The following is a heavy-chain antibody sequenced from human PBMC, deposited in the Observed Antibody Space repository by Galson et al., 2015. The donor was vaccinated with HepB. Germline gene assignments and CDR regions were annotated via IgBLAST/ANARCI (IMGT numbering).Heavy chain of an antibody. CDR2: IRGGGGST. CDR3: AKDPDFDFYGGKSTTFDV. CDR1: GFSFGGCA. D-gene: IGHD3-3*01. Sequence: SLRLSCAASGFSFGGCAMRWVRQAPGKGLEWVSTIRGGGGSTYYAESVRGRFTTSRDNSRNTLYLHMDGLRVEDTAMYFCAKDPDFDFYGGKSTTFDVWGRGTRVTVSS. J-gene: IGHJ4*02. V-gene: IGHV3-23*01.